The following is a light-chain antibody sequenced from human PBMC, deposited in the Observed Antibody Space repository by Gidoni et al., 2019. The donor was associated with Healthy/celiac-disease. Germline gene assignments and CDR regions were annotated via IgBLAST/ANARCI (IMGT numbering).Light chain of an antibody. CDR1: QSISSY. CDR2: AAS. J-gene: IGKJ2*01. V-gene: IGKV1-39*01. CDR3: QQRRYT. Sequence: DIQMTQSPSSLSASVGDRVTITCRASQSISSYLNWYQQKPGKAPKLLIYAASSLQSGVPSRFSGSGSGTDFTLTISSLQPEDFATYYCQQRRYTFGQXTKLEIK.